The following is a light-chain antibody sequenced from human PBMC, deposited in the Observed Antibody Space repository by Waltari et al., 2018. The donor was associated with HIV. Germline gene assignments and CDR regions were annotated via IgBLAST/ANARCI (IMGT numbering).Light chain of an antibody. Sequence: SVLTQPPSASGTPGQRVTISCSGSTSNIGTNYVFWYQHLPGTAPKLLSHRNKRGPSGVPDRFSGSTSGTSASLAISVGRCEDEADDYCVVWDDNLRGVVVGGGTKVAVL. V-gene: IGLV1-47*01. CDR1: TSNIGTNY. J-gene: IGLJ2*01. CDR2: RNK. CDR3: VVWDDNLRGVV.